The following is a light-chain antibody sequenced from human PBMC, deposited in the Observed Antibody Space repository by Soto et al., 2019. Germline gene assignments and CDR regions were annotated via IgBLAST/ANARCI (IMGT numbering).Light chain of an antibody. Sequence: QSVLTQPRSVSGSPGQSVTISCTGTSSDVDGYNYVSWYQQHPGKAPKLMIYDVNKRPSGVPDRFSGSKSGNTASLTISGLQAEDEADYYCCSYAGSYTWVFGGGTKLTVL. CDR2: DVN. J-gene: IGLJ3*02. CDR1: SSDVDGYNY. CDR3: CSYAGSYTWV. V-gene: IGLV2-11*01.